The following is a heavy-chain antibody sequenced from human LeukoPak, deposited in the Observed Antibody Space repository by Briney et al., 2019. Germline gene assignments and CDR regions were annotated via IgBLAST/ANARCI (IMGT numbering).Heavy chain of an antibody. CDR2: SNERGST. V-gene: IGHV4-59*01. CDR3: ARSDSLGDDY. D-gene: IGHD3-22*01. CDR1: GGTISRYF. J-gene: IGHJ4*02. Sequence: PSETLSLTCTGSGGTISRYFWSWIRQPEGRGLERIGYSNERGSTTYSPSLTSRVTISLDTSTKQSSLKLSSVTAAATAVYYCARSDSLGDDYWGQGTLVTVSS.